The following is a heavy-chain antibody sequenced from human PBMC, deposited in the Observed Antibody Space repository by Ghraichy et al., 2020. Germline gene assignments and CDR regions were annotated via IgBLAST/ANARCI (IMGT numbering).Heavy chain of an antibody. CDR1: GGSFSGYY. Sequence: SETLSLTCAVYGGSFSGYYWSWIRQPPGKGLEWIGEINHSGSTNYNPSLKSRVTISVDTSKNQFSLKLSSVTAADTAVYYCVRGRDYGDYNYWGQGTLVTVSS. J-gene: IGHJ4*02. D-gene: IGHD4-17*01. CDR2: INHSGST. CDR3: VRGRDYGDYNY. V-gene: IGHV4-34*01.